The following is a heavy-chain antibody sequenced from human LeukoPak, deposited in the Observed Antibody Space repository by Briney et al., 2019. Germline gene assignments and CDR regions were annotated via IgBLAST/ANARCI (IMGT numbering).Heavy chain of an antibody. Sequence: GGSLGLSCAASGFPFSSYSMTWVRQAPGKGLEWVANIKPDGTTKFYVDSVKGRFTISRDSALNSLYLQMNSLRAEDTAIYYCARSIPYGTTWYGRSDYWGQGTLVTVSS. CDR3: ARSIPYGTTWYGRSDY. CDR1: GFPFSSYS. CDR2: IKPDGTTK. J-gene: IGHJ4*02. D-gene: IGHD6-13*01. V-gene: IGHV3-7*03.